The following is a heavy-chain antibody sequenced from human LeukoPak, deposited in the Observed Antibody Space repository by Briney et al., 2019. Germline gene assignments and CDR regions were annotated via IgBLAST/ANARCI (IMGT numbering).Heavy chain of an antibody. CDR1: GFNFRAYW. J-gene: IGHJ6*03. Sequence: GSLRLSCTTSGFNFRAYWMAWVRQAPGKGLEWVANIHQHGSKENYVDSVKGRFTISRDNAKNSLYLQMNGLRAEDTAVYYCARDAGNSSGWYGLWRSDYYMDVWGKGTTVTVSS. D-gene: IGHD6-19*01. CDR2: IHQHGSKE. V-gene: IGHV3-7*01. CDR3: ARDAGNSSGWYGLWRSDYYMDV.